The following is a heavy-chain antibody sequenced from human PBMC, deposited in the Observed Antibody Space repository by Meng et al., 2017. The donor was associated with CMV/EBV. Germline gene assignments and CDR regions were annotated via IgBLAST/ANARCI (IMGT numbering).Heavy chain of an antibody. CDR1: GGSISSSSYY. D-gene: IGHD3-3*01. J-gene: IGHJ4*02. Sequence: SETLSLTCTVSGGSISSSSYYWGWIRQPPGKGLEWIGSIYYSGSTYYNPSLKSRVTISVDTSKNQFSLKLSSVTAADTAVYYCARAWSRVIFGVASASFDYWGQGTLVTVSS. V-gene: IGHV4-39*07. CDR3: ARAWSRVIFGVASASFDY. CDR2: IYYSGST.